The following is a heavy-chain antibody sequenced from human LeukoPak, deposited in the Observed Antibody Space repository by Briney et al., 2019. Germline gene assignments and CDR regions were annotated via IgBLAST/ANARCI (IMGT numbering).Heavy chain of an antibody. CDR1: GFTFSSYA. V-gene: IGHV3-23*01. CDR3: AREKWERHHCGVGV. CDR2: ISGRSDSI. J-gene: IGHJ6*02. Sequence: GGSLRPPWAASGFTFSSYAMSWVRQAPGKGLERVSGISGRSDSIYYADSLEGRFPISRDYSKSTVDLQMTSLRAEDTAVYYCAREKWERHHCGVGVWGQGTTVTVSS. D-gene: IGHD1-26*01.